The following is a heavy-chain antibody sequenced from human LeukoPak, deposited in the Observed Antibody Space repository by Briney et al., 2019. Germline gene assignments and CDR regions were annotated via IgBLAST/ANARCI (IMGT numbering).Heavy chain of an antibody. CDR3: ARVRDGYYYYYYMDV. CDR2: INWNGGST. V-gene: IGHV3-20*04. CDR1: GFTFDDYG. Sequence: PGGSLRLSCAASGFTFDDYGMSWVRQAPGKGLEWVSGINWNGGSTGYADSVKGRFTISSDNAKNSLYLQMNSLRAEDTALYYCARVRDGYYYYYYMDVWGKGTTVTVSS. D-gene: IGHD5-24*01. J-gene: IGHJ6*03.